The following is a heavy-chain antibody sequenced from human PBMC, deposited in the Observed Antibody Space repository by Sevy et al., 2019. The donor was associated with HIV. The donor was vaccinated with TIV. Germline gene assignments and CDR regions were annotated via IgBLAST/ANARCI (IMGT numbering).Heavy chain of an antibody. CDR1: GYSFTSHW. V-gene: IGHV5-51*01. D-gene: IGHD3-22*01. CDR3: ATSRSGYFDSSGYYVY. J-gene: IGHJ4*02. CDR2: IYPDDSDT. Sequence: GESLKISCKGSGYSFTSHWLGWVRPMPGKGLEWMGIIYPDDSDTKYSPSFQGQVTFSADKSISTAYLQWSSLKASDTAMYYCATSRSGYFDSSGYYVYWGQGTLVTVSS.